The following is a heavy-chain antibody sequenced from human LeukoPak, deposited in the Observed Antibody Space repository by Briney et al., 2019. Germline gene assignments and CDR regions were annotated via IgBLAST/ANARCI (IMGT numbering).Heavy chain of an antibody. V-gene: IGHV4-59*01. CDR1: GGSISSYY. Sequence: SETLSLTCTVSGGSISSYYWSWIRQPPGKGLGWIGYIYYSGSTNYNPSLKSRVTISVDTSKNQFSLKLSSVTAADTAVYYCARDVDGSGIDYWGQGTLVTVSS. J-gene: IGHJ4*02. CDR2: IYYSGST. D-gene: IGHD3-10*01. CDR3: ARDVDGSGIDY.